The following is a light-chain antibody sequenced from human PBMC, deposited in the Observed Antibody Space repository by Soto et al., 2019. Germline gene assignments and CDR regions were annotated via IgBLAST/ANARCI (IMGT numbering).Light chain of an antibody. Sequence: EIVMTQSPDTLSVSPGERVYLSGRASQSISSSDLAWYQQKPGQAPRLLIYDASNRATGIPARFSGSGSGTDFTLTISSLEPEDFAVYYCQQRSNWPRTFGQGTKVDIK. CDR1: QSISSSD. CDR3: QQRSNWPRT. V-gene: IGKV3D-20*02. CDR2: DAS. J-gene: IGKJ1*01.